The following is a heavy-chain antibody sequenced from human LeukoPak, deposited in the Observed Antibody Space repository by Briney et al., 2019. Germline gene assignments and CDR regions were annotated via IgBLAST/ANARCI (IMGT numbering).Heavy chain of an antibody. Sequence: GGSLRLSCAASGFTFSDYYMSWIRQAPGRGLEWVSYISSSGSTIYYADSVKGRFTISRDNAKNSLYLQMNSLRAEDTAVYYCARTSHDYVWGSYAHRNFDYWGQGTLVTVSS. CDR1: GFTFSDYY. J-gene: IGHJ4*02. CDR3: ARTSHDYVWGSYAHRNFDY. D-gene: IGHD3-16*01. V-gene: IGHV3-11*01. CDR2: ISSSGSTI.